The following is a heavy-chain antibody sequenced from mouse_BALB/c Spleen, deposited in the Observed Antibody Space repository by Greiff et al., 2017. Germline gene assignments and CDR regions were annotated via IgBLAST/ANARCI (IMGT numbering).Heavy chain of an antibody. CDR3: ARYSPGERHSMDY. Sequence: QVQLKQSGAELMKPGASVKISCKATGYTFSSYWIEWVKQRPGHGLEWIGEILPGSGSTNYNEKFKGKATFTADTSSNTAYMQLSSLTSEDSAVYYCARYSPGERHSMDYWGQGTSVTVSS. J-gene: IGHJ4*01. V-gene: IGHV1-9*01. CDR1: GYTFSSYW. D-gene: IGHD1-2*01. CDR2: ILPGSGST.